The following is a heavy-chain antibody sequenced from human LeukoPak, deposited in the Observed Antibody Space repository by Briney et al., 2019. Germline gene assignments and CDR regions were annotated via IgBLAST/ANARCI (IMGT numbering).Heavy chain of an antibody. CDR1: GGSFSGYY. Sequence: SETLSLTCAVYGGSFSGYYWSWIRQPPGKGLEWIGEINHSGSTNYNPSLKSRVTISVDTSKNQFSLKLSSVTAADTAVYYCARCSAIQLWFYYWGQGSLVTVSS. CDR2: INHSGST. V-gene: IGHV4-34*01. D-gene: IGHD5-18*01. J-gene: IGHJ4*02. CDR3: ARCSAIQLWFYY.